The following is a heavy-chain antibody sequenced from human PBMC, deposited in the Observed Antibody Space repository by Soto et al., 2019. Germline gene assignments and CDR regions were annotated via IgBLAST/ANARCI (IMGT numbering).Heavy chain of an antibody. CDR3: ARDDIPGRAVAIYGMDV. D-gene: IGHD6-19*01. V-gene: IGHV3-33*01. J-gene: IGHJ6*02. Sequence: QVQLVESGGGVVQPGRSLRLSCAASRFTFSNYGMHWVRQAPGKGLEWVAVIWYDGSNKYYADSVKGRFTISRDNSKNMLYLQMNSLRAEDTAVYYCARDDIPGRAVAIYGMDVWGQGTTVTVSS. CDR2: IWYDGSNK. CDR1: RFTFSNYG.